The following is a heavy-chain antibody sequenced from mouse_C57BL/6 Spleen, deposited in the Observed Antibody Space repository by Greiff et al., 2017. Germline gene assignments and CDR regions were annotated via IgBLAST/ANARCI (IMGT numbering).Heavy chain of an antibody. J-gene: IGHJ2*01. D-gene: IGHD2-4*01. CDR1: GFTFSSYA. V-gene: IGHV5-4*03. CDR2: ISDGGSYT. Sequence: EVKLVESGGGLVKPGGSLKLSCAASGFTFSSYAMSWVRQTPEKRLEWVATISDGGSYTYYPDNVKGRFTISRDNAKNNLYLQMSHLKSEDTAMYYCARCYDYPYYFDYWGQGTTLTVSS. CDR3: ARCYDYPYYFDY.